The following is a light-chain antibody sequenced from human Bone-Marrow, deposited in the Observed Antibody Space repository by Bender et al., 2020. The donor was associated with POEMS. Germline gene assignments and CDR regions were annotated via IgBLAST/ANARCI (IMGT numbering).Light chain of an antibody. V-gene: IGLV2-11*01. CDR1: SSDIGGHYS. CDR3: SSWDDSLSGWV. CDR2: DVS. Sequence: QSALTQPRSVSGSPGQSVTISCTGTSSDIGGHYSVSWYQHHPGKAPRLLLFDVSYRPSGVSSRFSGSESGSTASLSISDSQSQDEGDYYCSSWDDSLSGWVFGGGTKLTVL. J-gene: IGLJ3*02.